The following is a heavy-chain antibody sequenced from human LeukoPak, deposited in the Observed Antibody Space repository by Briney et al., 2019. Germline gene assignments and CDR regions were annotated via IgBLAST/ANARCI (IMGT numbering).Heavy chain of an antibody. CDR1: GFTFSSYW. CDR2: IKQDGSEK. CDR3: ARAGSGYERRYYCYYMDV. V-gene: IGHV3-7*03. D-gene: IGHD5-12*01. Sequence: GGSLRLSCAASGFTFSSYWMSWVRQAPGKGLEWVANIKQDGSEKYYVDSVKGRFTISRDNAKNSLYLQMNSLRAEDTALYYCARAGSGYERRYYCYYMDVWGKGTTVTVSS. J-gene: IGHJ6*03.